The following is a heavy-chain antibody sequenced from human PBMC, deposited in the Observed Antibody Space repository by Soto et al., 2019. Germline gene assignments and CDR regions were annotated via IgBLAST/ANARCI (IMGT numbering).Heavy chain of an antibody. J-gene: IGHJ6*02. V-gene: IGHV1-69*02. CDR3: ARFGSCTSTTCHGRIYYDYGRNV. CDR2: ILPILGMA. D-gene: IGHD2-2*03. Sequence: SSVKVACKASWRTFTTYTIDRLRQCPGQGLEWMGKILPILGMANYAPKFKGRAPLTAAKSTSTAYMELSSLRSQHTSVYYCARFGSCTSTTCHGRIYYDYGRNVWGQGTTATAPS. CDR1: WRTFTTYT.